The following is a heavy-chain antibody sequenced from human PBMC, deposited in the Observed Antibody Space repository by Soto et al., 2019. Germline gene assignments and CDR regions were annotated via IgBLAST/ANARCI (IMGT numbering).Heavy chain of an antibody. CDR3: ARDVSYYYCMDV. Sequence: QVQLVQSGAEVKKPGASVKVSCKASGYTFTSYGISWVRQAPGQGREWMGWISAYNGNTNYAQKLQGRVTMTTDTSTSTAYRELMSLRSDDTAVDYCARDVSYYYCMDVWGKGTRVTVSS. CDR1: GYTFTSYG. CDR2: ISAYNGNT. V-gene: IGHV1-18*01. J-gene: IGHJ6*03.